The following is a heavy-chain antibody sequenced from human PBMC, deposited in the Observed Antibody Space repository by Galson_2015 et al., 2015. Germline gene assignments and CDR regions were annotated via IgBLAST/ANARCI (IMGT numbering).Heavy chain of an antibody. V-gene: IGHV5-10-1*01. J-gene: IGHJ4*02. D-gene: IGHD2-15*01. CDR2: IDPTDSYT. CDR3: ARSGGSGVFDY. CDR1: GYTFTRYW. Sequence: QSGAEVKKPGESLRISCTGSGYTFTRYWISWVRQMPGKGLEWMGRIDPTDSYTNYSPSFQGHVTISTDKSISTAYLQWSSLKASDTAMYYCARSGGSGVFDYWGQGAPVTVSS.